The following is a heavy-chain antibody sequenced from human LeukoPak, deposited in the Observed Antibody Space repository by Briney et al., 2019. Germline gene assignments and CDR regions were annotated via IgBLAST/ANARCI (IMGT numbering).Heavy chain of an antibody. D-gene: IGHD2-2*01. Sequence: PSETLSLTCVVSGYSINSGYYWGWIRQPTEEGLEWIGSIYHSGSTYYNPSLKSRVTISVDTSKNQFSLKLSSVTAADTAVFYCARLPYCSSTSCYSPYYFDYWGQGTLVTASS. J-gene: IGHJ4*02. CDR1: GYSINSGYY. CDR3: ARLPYCSSTSCYSPYYFDY. CDR2: IYHSGST. V-gene: IGHV4-38-2*01.